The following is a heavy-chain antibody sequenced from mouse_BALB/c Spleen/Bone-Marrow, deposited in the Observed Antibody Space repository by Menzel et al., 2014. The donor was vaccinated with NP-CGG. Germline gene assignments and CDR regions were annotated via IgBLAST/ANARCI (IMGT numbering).Heavy chain of an antibody. CDR2: IYPGNSDT. Sequence: EVQLQQSGTVLARPGASVKMSCKASGYTFXSYWMHCVKQRPGQGLEWIGTIYPGNSDTTYNQKFKGKAKLTAVTSTSTAYMELSSLTNEDSAVYYCTTLARNYFDYWGQGTTLTVSS. J-gene: IGHJ2*01. D-gene: IGHD3-1*01. CDR3: TTLARNYFDY. CDR1: GYTFXSYW. V-gene: IGHV1-5*01.